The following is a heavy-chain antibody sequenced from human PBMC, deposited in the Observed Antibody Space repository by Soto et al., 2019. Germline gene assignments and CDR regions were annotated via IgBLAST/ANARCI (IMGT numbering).Heavy chain of an antibody. V-gene: IGHV3-74*01. CDR1: GLTFRNYW. CDR3: ARGGSGYTFD. D-gene: IGHD5-12*01. J-gene: IGHJ4*02. Sequence: EAQLVESGGGLVQPGGSLRLSCAASGLTFRNYWMHWVRQAPGRGLVWVSRSSGDGSSSNYADSVKGRFTISRDNDKNTLYLQMNSLRAEDTAVYFCARGGSGYTFDWGQGTLVTVSS. CDR2: SSGDGSSS.